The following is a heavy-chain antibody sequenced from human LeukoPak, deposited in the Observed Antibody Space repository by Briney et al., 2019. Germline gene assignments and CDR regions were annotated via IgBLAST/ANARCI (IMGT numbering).Heavy chain of an antibody. CDR2: ISSSSSYI. V-gene: IGHV3-21*01. CDR1: GFTFSSYS. J-gene: IGHJ4*02. D-gene: IGHD6-19*01. Sequence: PGGSLRLSCAASGFTFSSYSMNWVRQAPGKGLEWVSSISSSSSYIYYADSVKGRFTISRDNAKNSLYLQMNSLRAEDTAVYYCARDPPTITLAGNGNDYWGQGTLVTVSS. CDR3: ARDPPTITLAGNGNDY.